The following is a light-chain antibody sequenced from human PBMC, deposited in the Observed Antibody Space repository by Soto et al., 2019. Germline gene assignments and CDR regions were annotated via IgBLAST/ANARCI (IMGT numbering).Light chain of an antibody. J-gene: IGLJ2*01. V-gene: IGLV2-8*01. Sequence: QSALTQPPSASGSPGQSVTIACTGTSSDVGGYKYVSWYQQHPGKAPKLMIYDVSKRPSGVPDRFSGSKSGNAASLTVSGLQAEDEADYYCSSYAGGNYFGVFGGGTKVTVL. CDR3: SSYAGGNYFGV. CDR1: SSDVGGYKY. CDR2: DVS.